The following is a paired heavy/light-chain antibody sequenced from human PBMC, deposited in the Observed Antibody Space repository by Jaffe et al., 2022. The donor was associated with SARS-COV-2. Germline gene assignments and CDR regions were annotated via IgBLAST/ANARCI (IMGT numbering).Light chain of an antibody. Sequence: QSVLTQPPSVSAAPGQKVTISCSGSSSNIGNNYVSWYQQLPGTVPKLLIYENNKRPSGIPDRFSGSKSGTSATLGITGLQTGDEADYYCGTWDSSLSAYVFGAGSKVTVL. J-gene: IGLJ1*01. CDR1: SSNIGNNY. CDR2: ENN. CDR3: GTWDSSLSAYV. V-gene: IGLV1-51*02.
Heavy chain of an antibody. J-gene: IGHJ4*02. CDR3: ARLGARPGIAMVRGVIITSVGNFDY. CDR2: IYPGDSDS. Sequence: EVQLVQSGTEVKKPGESLQISCKGSGYTFTNYWIGWVRQMPGKGLEWMGTIYPGDSDSRYSPSFQGQVTISADKSISTAYLQWSSLEASDTAMYYCARLGARPGIAMVRGVIITSVGNFDYWGQGTLVTVSS. CDR1: GYTFTNYW. D-gene: IGHD3-10*01. V-gene: IGHV5-51*01.